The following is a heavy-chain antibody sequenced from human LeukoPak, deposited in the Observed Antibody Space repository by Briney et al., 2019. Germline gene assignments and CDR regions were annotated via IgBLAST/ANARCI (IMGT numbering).Heavy chain of an antibody. D-gene: IGHD6-19*01. CDR2: SDHSGST. CDR3: ASDSALAQAVMFDY. CDR1: GYSINSGYY. V-gene: IGHV4-38-2*02. Sequence: SETLSLTCTVSGYSINSGYYWGWIRQPPGKGLEWIGSSDHSGSTYYNPSLKSRVTISVDTSKSQFSLKLSSVTAADTAFYYCASDSALAQAVMFDYWGQGTLVTVSS. J-gene: IGHJ4*02.